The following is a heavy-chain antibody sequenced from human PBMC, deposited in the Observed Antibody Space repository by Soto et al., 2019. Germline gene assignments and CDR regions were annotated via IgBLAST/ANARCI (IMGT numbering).Heavy chain of an antibody. J-gene: IGHJ4*02. D-gene: IGHD6-13*01. CDR1: GGTFSSYA. CDR2: IIPIFGTA. V-gene: IGHV1-69*01. CDR3: ARDWGSYSSSWPTFDY. Sequence: QVQLVQSGAEVKKPGSSVKVSCKASGGTFSSYAISWVRQAPGQGLEWMGGIIPIFGTANYAQKFQGRVTITADESTSTAYMELSSLRSDDTAVYYCARDWGSYSSSWPTFDYWGQGTLVTVSS.